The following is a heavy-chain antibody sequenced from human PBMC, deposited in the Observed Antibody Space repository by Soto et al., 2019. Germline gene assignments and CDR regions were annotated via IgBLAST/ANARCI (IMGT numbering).Heavy chain of an antibody. D-gene: IGHD5-18*01. CDR2: ISYDGSNK. J-gene: IGHJ4*02. CDR3: AKGKGGGGYSYGYYFDY. Sequence: GGSLRLSCAASGFTFSSYGMHWVRQAPGKGLEWVAVISYDGSNKYYADSVKGRFTISRDNSKNTLYLQMNSLRAEDTAVYYCAKGKGGGGYSYGYYFDYWGQGTLVTVSS. V-gene: IGHV3-30*18. CDR1: GFTFSSYG.